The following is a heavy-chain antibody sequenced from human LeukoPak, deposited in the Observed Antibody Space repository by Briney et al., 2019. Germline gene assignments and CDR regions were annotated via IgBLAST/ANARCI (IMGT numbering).Heavy chain of an antibody. Sequence: PGGSLRLSCAASGFTFSDYYMSWIRQAPGKGLEWVSYISSSGSTIYYADSVKGRFTISRDNAKNSLYLQMNSLRAEDTAVYYCARDRYPIMAAAPAYAFDIWGQGTMVTVSS. CDR1: GFTFSDYY. CDR2: ISSSGSTI. V-gene: IGHV3-11*04. CDR3: ARDRYPIMAAAPAYAFDI. J-gene: IGHJ3*02. D-gene: IGHD6-13*01.